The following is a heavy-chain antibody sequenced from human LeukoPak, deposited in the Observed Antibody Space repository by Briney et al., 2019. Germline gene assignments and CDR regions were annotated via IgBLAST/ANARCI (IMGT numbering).Heavy chain of an antibody. J-gene: IGHJ4*02. V-gene: IGHV1-69*04. CDR3: ARGIAAAAGDY. CDR1: GGTFSSYA. CDR2: IIPILGIA. Sequence: SVKVSCKASGGTFSSYAISWVRQAPGQGLEWMGRIIPILGIANYAQKFQGRVTITADKSTSTAYMELSSLRSEDTAMYYCARGIAAAAGDYWGQGTLVTVSS. D-gene: IGHD6-13*01.